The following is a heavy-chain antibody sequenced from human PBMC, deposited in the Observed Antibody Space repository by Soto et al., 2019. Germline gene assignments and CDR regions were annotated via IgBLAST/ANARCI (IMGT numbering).Heavy chain of an antibody. J-gene: IGHJ4*02. CDR2: ISAYNGNT. CDR1: GYTFTSYG. D-gene: IGHD3-22*01. CDR3: AERSSSGYYAY. V-gene: IGHV1-18*01. Sequence: ASVTVSCKASGYTFTSYGIIWVRQAPGQGLEWMGWISAYNGNTNYAQKLQGRVTMTTDTSTSTAYMELRSLRSDDTAVYYCAERSSSGYYAYWGQGTLVTVSS.